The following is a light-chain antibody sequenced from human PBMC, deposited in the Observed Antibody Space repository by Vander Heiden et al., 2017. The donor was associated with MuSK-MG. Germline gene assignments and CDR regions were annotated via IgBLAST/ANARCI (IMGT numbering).Light chain of an antibody. Sequence: QSALTQPPSASGSPGQSVTISCTGTSSDVGVYKYVSWYQHHPGKAPRLMMLEVSKRPSGVPDRFSGSKSGNTASLTVSGLQAEDEADYDCSSYAGRNNVVFGGGTRLTVL. CDR2: EVS. V-gene: IGLV2-8*01. CDR3: SSYAGRNNVV. CDR1: SSDVGVYKY. J-gene: IGLJ3*02.